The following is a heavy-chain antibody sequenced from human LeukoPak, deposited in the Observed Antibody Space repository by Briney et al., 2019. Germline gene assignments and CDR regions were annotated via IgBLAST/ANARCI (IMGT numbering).Heavy chain of an antibody. Sequence: PGGSLRLSCAASGFTFSRYGMHWVRQAPGKGLEWVADIRYDGSNKYYADSVKGRFTISRDNSKNTLYLQMNGLRAEDTAVYYCARPSGQYGSGTYYDYYFDSWGQGPLVTVSS. D-gene: IGHD3-10*01. CDR1: GFTFSRYG. CDR3: ARPSGQYGSGTYYDYYFDS. CDR2: IRYDGSNK. V-gene: IGHV3-33*01. J-gene: IGHJ4*02.